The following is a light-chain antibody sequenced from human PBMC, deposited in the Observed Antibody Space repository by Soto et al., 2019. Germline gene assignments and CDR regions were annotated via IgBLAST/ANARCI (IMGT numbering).Light chain of an antibody. Sequence: DIQMTQFPSSLSASVGDRGNITCRASQGISTWLAWYQQKPERAPKSLIYAASRLQSGVTPRFSGSGSETDFTLTISSLQPEDFATYYCQQYNRYPRTFGQGTKVEIK. V-gene: IGKV1D-16*01. CDR3: QQYNRYPRT. CDR2: AAS. CDR1: QGISTW. J-gene: IGKJ1*01.